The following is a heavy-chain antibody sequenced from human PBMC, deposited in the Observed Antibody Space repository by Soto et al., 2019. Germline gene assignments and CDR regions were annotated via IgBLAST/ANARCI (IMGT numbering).Heavy chain of an antibody. D-gene: IGHD2-2*01. CDR2: IYPGDSDT. CDR3: ARHGCSTTSCTQLMDV. CDR1: GYSFTSYW. V-gene: IGHV5-51*01. J-gene: IGHJ6*02. Sequence: PGESLKISCKGSGYSFTSYWIAWVRQMPGKGLEWMGIIYPGDSDTRYSPSFQGQVTISADRSISTAYLQWSSLKASDTAMYYCARHGCSTTSCTQLMDVWGQGTTVTVSS.